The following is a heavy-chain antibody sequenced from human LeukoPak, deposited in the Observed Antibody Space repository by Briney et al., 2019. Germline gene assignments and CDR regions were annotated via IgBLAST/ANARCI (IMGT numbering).Heavy chain of an antibody. CDR3: ARDRSGWSKFDY. CDR2: ISSSSSYI. J-gene: IGHJ4*02. Sequence: PGGSLRLSCAASGFTFSSYSMNWVRQAPGKGLEWVSSISSSSSYIYYADSVKGRFTISRDNAKNSLYLQMNSLRAEDTAVYYCARDRSGWSKFDYLGQGTLVTVSS. D-gene: IGHD6-19*01. CDR1: GFTFSSYS. V-gene: IGHV3-21*01.